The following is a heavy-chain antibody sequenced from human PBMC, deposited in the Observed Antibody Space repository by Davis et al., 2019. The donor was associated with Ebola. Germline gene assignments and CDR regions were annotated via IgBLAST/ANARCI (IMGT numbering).Heavy chain of an antibody. Sequence: GESLKISCEASGFDVSSYYMNWVRQAPGKGLEWVSVIYSGGDTYYTDSVKGRFTISRDSSKKTVYLQLNSLTPEDSALYYCARDSFPEDGMDVWCQGTTVTVSS. V-gene: IGHV3-53*01. CDR3: ARDSFPEDGMDV. CDR2: IYSGGDT. J-gene: IGHJ6*02. CDR1: GFDVSSYY.